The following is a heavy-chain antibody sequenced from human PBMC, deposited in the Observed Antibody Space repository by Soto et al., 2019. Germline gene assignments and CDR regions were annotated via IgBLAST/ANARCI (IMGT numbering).Heavy chain of an antibody. V-gene: IGHV4-31*03. CDR2: IYYSGST. Sequence: SETLSLTCTVSGGSISSGGYYWSWIRQHPGKGLEWIGYIYYSGSTYYNPSLKSRVTISVDTSKNQFSLKLSSVTAADTAVYYCARGAAAGGDWFDPWGQGTLVTVSS. D-gene: IGHD6-13*01. CDR1: GGSISSGGYY. CDR3: ARGAAAGGDWFDP. J-gene: IGHJ5*02.